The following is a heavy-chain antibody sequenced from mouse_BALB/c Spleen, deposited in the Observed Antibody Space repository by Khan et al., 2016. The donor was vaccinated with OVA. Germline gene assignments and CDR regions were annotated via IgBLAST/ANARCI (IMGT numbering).Heavy chain of an antibody. V-gene: IGHV1-7*01. CDR1: GYTFTTSW. J-gene: IGHJ2*01. CDR2: INPTSGYT. CDR3: TRDRIDY. Sequence: QVQLQQSGAELVKPGASVKMSCKASGYTFTTSWTHWVKQRPGQSQLWIGYINPTSGYTDYNATFKDRATFTADKSSSPAYMQLSSLTSEDSAVYYCTRDRIDYWGQGTTLTVSS.